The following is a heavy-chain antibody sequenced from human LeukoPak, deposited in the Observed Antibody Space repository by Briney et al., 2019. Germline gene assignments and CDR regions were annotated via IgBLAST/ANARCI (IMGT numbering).Heavy chain of an antibody. CDR1: GFTFRSSW. V-gene: IGHV3-74*01. CDR3: VRNIGTD. J-gene: IGHJ4*02. CDR2: INSDGTLT. Sequence: GGSLRLSCAASGFTFRSSWMHWVRQLPGKGLVWVSRINSDGTLTTNADSVKGRFTISRDNAKNMLYLQMNSLRADDTAIYYCVRNIGTDWGQGTLVTVSS. D-gene: IGHD1-14*01.